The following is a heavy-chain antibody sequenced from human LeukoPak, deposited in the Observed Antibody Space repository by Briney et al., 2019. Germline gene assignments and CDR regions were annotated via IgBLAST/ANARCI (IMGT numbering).Heavy chain of an antibody. CDR1: GYTFTTYT. J-gene: IGHJ4*02. CDR3: ARGPRAAADDY. V-gene: IGHV1-3*01. CDR2: INAGNGNT. D-gene: IGHD6-13*01. Sequence: GASVKVSCKASGYTFTTYTMHWVRQAPGQRPEWMGWINAGNGNTKYSQKFQGRATITRDTSSSTDYMELSGLTSEDTAVYYCARGPRAAADDYWGQGTLVTVYS.